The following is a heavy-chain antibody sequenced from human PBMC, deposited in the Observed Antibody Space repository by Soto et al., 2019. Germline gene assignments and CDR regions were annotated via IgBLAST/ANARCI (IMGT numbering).Heavy chain of an antibody. J-gene: IGHJ4*02. Sequence: GGSLRLSCAASGFSFSDYYMSWIRQAPGKGLEWVSYIRSSDNTRYYADSVKGRFTISRDNAKNSLYLQMNSLRAEDTAVYYCARGNALYDYWGQGTLVTISS. CDR1: GFSFSDYY. CDR3: ARGNALYDY. D-gene: IGHD2-2*01. CDR2: IRSSDNTR. V-gene: IGHV3-11*01.